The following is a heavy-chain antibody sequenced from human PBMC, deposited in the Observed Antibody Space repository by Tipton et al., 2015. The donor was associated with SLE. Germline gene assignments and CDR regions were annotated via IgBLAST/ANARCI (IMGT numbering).Heavy chain of an antibody. Sequence: TLSLTCTVSGGSITNTGHYWGWIRQPPGKGLEWIGSIHYTGSTYFNPSLRSRVTISVDTSKNQFSLKLSSVTAADTAVYYCARASGYSSSWYGVNWFDPWGQGTLVTVSS. CDR1: GGSITNTGHY. J-gene: IGHJ5*02. D-gene: IGHD6-13*01. CDR2: IHYTGST. V-gene: IGHV4-39*07. CDR3: ARASGYSSSWYGVNWFDP.